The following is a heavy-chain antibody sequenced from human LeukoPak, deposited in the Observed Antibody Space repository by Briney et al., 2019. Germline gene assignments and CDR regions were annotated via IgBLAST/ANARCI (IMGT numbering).Heavy chain of an antibody. CDR3: ARTSSGWYGRFDY. Sequence: SGGSLRLSCAASGFTFSSSAMSWVRQAPGKGLEWVSAISASGATTYYADSVKGRFTISRDNSKNTLFLQMNSLRADDTAVYYCARTSSGWYGRFDYWGQGTLVTVSS. V-gene: IGHV3-23*01. D-gene: IGHD6-19*01. J-gene: IGHJ4*02. CDR2: ISASGATT. CDR1: GFTFSSSA.